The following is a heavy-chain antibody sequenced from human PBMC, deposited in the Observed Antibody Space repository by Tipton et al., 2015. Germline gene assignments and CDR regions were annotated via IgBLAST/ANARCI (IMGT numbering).Heavy chain of an antibody. CDR3: ARGLLLWFGMSDY. CDR2: INHSGST. Sequence: LRLSCAVYGGSFSGYYWSWIRQPPGKGLEWIGEINHSGSTNYNPSLKSRVTISVDTSKNQFSLKLSSVTAADTAVYYCARGLLLWFGMSDYWGRGTLVTVSS. J-gene: IGHJ4*02. CDR1: GGSFSGYY. D-gene: IGHD3-10*01. V-gene: IGHV4-34*01.